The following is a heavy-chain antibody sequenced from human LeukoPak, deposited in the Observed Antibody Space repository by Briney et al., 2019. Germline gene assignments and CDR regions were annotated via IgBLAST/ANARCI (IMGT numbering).Heavy chain of an antibody. CDR1: GGSISSSSYY. J-gene: IGHJ6*03. V-gene: IGHV4-39*07. Sequence: PSETLSLTCTVSGGSISSSSYYWGWIRQPPGKGLEWIGSIYYSGSTYYNPSLKSRVTISVDTSKNQFSLKLSSVTAADTAVYYCARGPPYYYGSGSSGYYYYYYMDVWGKGTTVTVSS. CDR2: IYYSGST. CDR3: ARGPPYYYGSGSSGYYYYYYMDV. D-gene: IGHD3-10*01.